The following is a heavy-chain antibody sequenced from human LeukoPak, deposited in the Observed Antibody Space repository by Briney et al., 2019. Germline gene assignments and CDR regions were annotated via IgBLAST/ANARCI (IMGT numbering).Heavy chain of an antibody. CDR1: GFTFSSYD. Sequence: GGSLRLSCAASGFTFSSYDMHWVRHATGKGLEWVSAIGTAGDTYYPGSVKGRFTISRENAKNSLYLQMNSLRAGDTAVYYCARARENDYDFDYWGQGTLVTVSS. CDR2: IGTAGDT. J-gene: IGHJ4*02. CDR3: ARARENDYDFDY. V-gene: IGHV3-13*01. D-gene: IGHD4-17*01.